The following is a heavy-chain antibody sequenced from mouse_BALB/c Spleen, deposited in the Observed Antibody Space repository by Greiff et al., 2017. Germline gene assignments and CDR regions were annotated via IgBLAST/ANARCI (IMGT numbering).Heavy chain of an antibody. V-gene: IGHV5-6*01. D-gene: IGHD2-1*01. J-gene: IGHJ4*01. Sequence: EVKLMESGGDLVKPGGSLKLSCAASGFTFSSYGMSWVRQTPDKRLEWVATISSGGSYTYYPDSVKGRFTISRDNAKNTLYLQMSSLKSEDTAMYYCARQRGYGNYVGYAMDYWGQGTSVTVSS. CDR1: GFTFSSYG. CDR2: ISSGGSYT. CDR3: ARQRGYGNYVGYAMDY.